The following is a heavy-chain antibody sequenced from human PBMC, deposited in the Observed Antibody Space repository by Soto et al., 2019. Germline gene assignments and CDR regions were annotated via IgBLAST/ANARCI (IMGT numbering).Heavy chain of an antibody. J-gene: IGHJ4*02. D-gene: IGHD3-22*01. Sequence: QVQLVESGGGVVQPGRSLRLSCAASGLTFSSYGMHWVRQAPGRGLEWVAGISYDGRNKYYVDSVKGRFPISRDNSKNTLDLQMNSLRVEDTAVFYCAQDTYYHDTSGYYTFDYWGQGALVTVSS. CDR3: AQDTYYHDTSGYYTFDY. CDR2: ISYDGRNK. CDR1: GLTFSSYG. V-gene: IGHV3-30*18.